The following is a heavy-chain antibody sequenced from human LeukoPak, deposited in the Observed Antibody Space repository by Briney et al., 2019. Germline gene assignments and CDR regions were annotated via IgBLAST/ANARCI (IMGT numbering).Heavy chain of an antibody. CDR3: ARVVGGWDTAMPTPFDD. V-gene: IGHV3-21*01. Sequence: GGSLRLSCAASGFTFSNYSMNWVRQAPGKGLEWVSSISRSSSYIYYGDSVKGRFTIFRDNAKNSLYLQMNSLRAEDTAVYYCARVVGGWDTAMPTPFDDWGQGTLVTASS. D-gene: IGHD5-18*01. CDR1: GFTFSNYS. CDR2: ISRSSSYI. J-gene: IGHJ4*02.